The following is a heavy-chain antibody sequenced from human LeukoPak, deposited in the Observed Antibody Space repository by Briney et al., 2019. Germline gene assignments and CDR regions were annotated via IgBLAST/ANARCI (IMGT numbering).Heavy chain of an antibody. Sequence: SGPTLVKPTQTLTLTCTFSGFSLSTSGMCVNWIRQPPGKALEWLARIDWDDDKYYNTSLKTRLTISKDTSKYQVVLTMTNMDPVDTATYYCARIVRSYYGHQIDYWGQGTLVTVSS. CDR1: GFSLSTSGMC. D-gene: IGHD3-3*01. V-gene: IGHV2-70*11. CDR3: ARIVRSYYGHQIDY. CDR2: IDWDDDK. J-gene: IGHJ4*02.